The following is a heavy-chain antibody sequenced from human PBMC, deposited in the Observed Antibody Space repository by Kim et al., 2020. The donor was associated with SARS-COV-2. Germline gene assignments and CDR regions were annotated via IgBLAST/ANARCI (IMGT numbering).Heavy chain of an antibody. J-gene: IGHJ4*02. Sequence: KSAHKFQGRVTMTRDTSTSTVYMELSSLTSEDTAVYYCARRTGTSYGSFDFWGQGTLVTVSS. D-gene: IGHD5-18*01. V-gene: IGHV1-46*01. CDR3: ARRTGTSYGSFDF.